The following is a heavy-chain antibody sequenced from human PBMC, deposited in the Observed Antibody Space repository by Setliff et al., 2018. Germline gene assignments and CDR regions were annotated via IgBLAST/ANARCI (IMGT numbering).Heavy chain of an antibody. CDR1: GYTFINSV. Sequence: AASVKVSCKASGYTFINSVISWVRQAPGQGLEWMGWIGAYTGNTNYAQKLQGRVTMTTDSSTSTAYMELRSLRSDDTAVYYCSRLVRYCTTTTCQMVSGAEVWGQGTQVTVSS. V-gene: IGHV1-18*01. J-gene: IGHJ4*02. CDR2: IGAYTGNT. CDR3: SRLVRYCTTTTCQMVSGAEV. D-gene: IGHD2-8*01.